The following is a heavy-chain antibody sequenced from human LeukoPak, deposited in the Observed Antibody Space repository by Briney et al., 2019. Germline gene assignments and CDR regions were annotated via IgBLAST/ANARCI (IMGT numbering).Heavy chain of an antibody. V-gene: IGHV3-23*01. CDR2: ISGSGDNT. D-gene: IGHD3-22*01. CDR1: GFTFSNAW. J-gene: IGHJ4*02. Sequence: GGSLRLSCAASGFTFSNAWMNWVRQAPGKGLEWVSGISGSGDNTYYADSVKGRFTISRDNSKNTLYVQVNSLGTEDTAAYYCAKGSYYDSSGSFYFDYWGQGTLVTVSS. CDR3: AKGSYYDSSGSFYFDY.